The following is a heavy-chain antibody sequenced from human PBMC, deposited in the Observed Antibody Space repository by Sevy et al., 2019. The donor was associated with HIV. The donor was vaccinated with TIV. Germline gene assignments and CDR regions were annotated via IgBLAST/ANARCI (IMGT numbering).Heavy chain of an antibody. J-gene: IGHJ3*02. V-gene: IGHV3-48*02. CDR1: GFTFSSYS. CDR3: ARSTVVAYCGGDCYSDAFDI. Sequence: GGSLRLSCAASGFTFSSYSMNWVRQAPGKGLEWVSYISSSSSTIYYADSVKGRFTISRDNAKNSLYLQMNSLRDEDTAVYYCARSTVVAYCGGDCYSDAFDIWGQGTMVTVSS. D-gene: IGHD2-21*02. CDR2: ISSSSSTI.